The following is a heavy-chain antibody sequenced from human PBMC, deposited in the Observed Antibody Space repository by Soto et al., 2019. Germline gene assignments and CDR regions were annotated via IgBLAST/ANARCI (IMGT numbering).Heavy chain of an antibody. V-gene: IGHV4-30-2*01. CDR1: GGSISSGGYS. J-gene: IGHJ6*02. Sequence: ASETLSLTCAVSGGSISSGGYSWSWIRQPPGKGLEWIGYIYHSGSTYYNPSLKSRVTRSVDRSKNQFSLKLSSVTAADTAVYYCARDGSSWPYYYGMDVWGQGTTVTVSS. CDR2: IYHSGST. CDR3: ARDGSSWPYYYGMDV. D-gene: IGHD6-13*01.